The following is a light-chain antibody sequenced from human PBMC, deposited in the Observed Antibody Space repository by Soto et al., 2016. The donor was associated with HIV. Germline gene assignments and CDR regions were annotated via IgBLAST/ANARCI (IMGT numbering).Light chain of an antibody. V-gene: IGLV3-1*01. CDR2: QDD. CDR1: NLGNKY. CDR3: QAWDNGTVV. J-gene: IGLJ3*02. Sequence: SYELTQPPSVAVSPGQTASITCSGDNLGNKYTCRYHQKPGQSPVLVVYQDDKRPSEIPARFSGSNSGNTATLTITATQTMDEADYYCQAWDNGTVVFGGGTKLTV.